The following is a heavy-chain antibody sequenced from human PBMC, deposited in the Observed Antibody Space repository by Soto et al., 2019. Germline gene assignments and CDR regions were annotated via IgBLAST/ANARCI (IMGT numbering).Heavy chain of an antibody. Sequence: QVQLVQSGAEVKKPGSSVKVSCKASGGTFSSYTISWVRQALGQGLEWMGRIIPILGIATYAQKFQGRVTITSDKSTSSAYMELSSLRSEDTAVYYCATASIAAAGRSVAYWGQGTLVTVSS. V-gene: IGHV1-69*02. CDR1: GGTFSSYT. D-gene: IGHD6-13*01. CDR2: IIPILGIA. CDR3: ATASIAAAGRSVAY. J-gene: IGHJ4*02.